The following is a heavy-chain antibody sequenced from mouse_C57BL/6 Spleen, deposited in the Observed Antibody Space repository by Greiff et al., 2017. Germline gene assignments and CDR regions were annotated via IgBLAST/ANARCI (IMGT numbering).Heavy chain of an antibody. Sequence: QVQLQQPGAELVKPGASVKLSCKASGYTFTSYWMQWVKQRPGHGLEWIGEIDPSDSYTNYNQKFKGKATLTVDTSSSTAYMQLSSLTSEDSAVYYCARGFEYDSDYWGQGTTLTVSS. CDR2: IDPSDSYT. V-gene: IGHV1-50*01. D-gene: IGHD5-1*01. CDR3: ARGFEYDSDY. J-gene: IGHJ2*01. CDR1: GYTFTSYW.